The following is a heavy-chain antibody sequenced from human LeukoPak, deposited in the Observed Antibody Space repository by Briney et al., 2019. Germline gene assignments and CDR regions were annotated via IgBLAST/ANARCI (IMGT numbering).Heavy chain of an antibody. CDR2: IIPIFGTA. CDR3: ARKGRYGGYVNWFDP. Sequence: SVKVSCKASGGTFSSYAISWVRQAPGQGLEWMGGIIPIFGTANYAQKFQGRVTITADESTSTAYMELSSLRSEDTAVYYCARKGRYGGYVNWFDPWGQGTLVTVSS. CDR1: GGTFSSYA. V-gene: IGHV1-69*01. J-gene: IGHJ5*02. D-gene: IGHD4-17*01.